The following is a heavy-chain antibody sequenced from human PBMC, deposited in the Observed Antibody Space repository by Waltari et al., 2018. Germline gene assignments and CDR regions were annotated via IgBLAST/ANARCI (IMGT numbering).Heavy chain of an antibody. Sequence: QVQLLESGGGVVQPGRSLRLSCAASGFTFRTYPLHWVTQAPGKGLEWVAVILHDGSNKYYADSVKGRFTISRDNSKNTLYLQMNSLRAEDTATYFCARDRQSGGFRYDYWGQGTLVTVSS. D-gene: IGHD1-1*01. V-gene: IGHV3-30*01. CDR1: GFTFRTYP. J-gene: IGHJ4*02. CDR3: ARDRQSGGFRYDY. CDR2: ILHDGSNK.